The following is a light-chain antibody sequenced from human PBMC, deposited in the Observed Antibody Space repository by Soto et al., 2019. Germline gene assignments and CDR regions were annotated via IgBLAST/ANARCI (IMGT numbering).Light chain of an antibody. Sequence: DIVKTQSPDSLAVSLGERATINCKSSQSVFYSSNNKNYLAWYQQKPGQPPKLLIYWASTRESGVPDRISGSGSGTDFTLTISSLQAEDVAVYYCQQYYSTPRLTFGGGTKVEIK. CDR1: QSVFYSSNNKNY. CDR3: QQYYSTPRLT. J-gene: IGKJ4*01. V-gene: IGKV4-1*01. CDR2: WAS.